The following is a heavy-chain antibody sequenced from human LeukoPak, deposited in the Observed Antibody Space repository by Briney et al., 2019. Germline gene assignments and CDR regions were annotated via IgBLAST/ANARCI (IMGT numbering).Heavy chain of an antibody. V-gene: IGHV3-48*04. CDR2: ISSSNSGL. J-gene: IGHJ3*02. CDR1: GFTFSSYS. CDR3: TTMWFGIAPAFDI. D-gene: IGHD3-10*01. Sequence: GGSLRLSCAASGFTFSSYSMNWVRQAPGKGLEWISYISSSNSGLYYADSVKGRFTISRDNAKNSLYLQMNSLRAEDTGVYYCTTMWFGIAPAFDIWGQGTMVTVSS.